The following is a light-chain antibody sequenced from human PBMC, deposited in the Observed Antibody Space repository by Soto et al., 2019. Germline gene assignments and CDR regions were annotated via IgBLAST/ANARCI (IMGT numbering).Light chain of an antibody. Sequence: DIQMTQSPSTLSGSVGDRVTISCRASQSVSKWLAWYQQKPGKAPQVLIYDASSLESGVPSRFSGSGSGTEFTLTISSLQPEDFASYYCQQYNSYSTFGQGTKVDIK. CDR3: QQYNSYST. J-gene: IGKJ1*01. CDR2: DAS. V-gene: IGKV1-5*01. CDR1: QSVSKW.